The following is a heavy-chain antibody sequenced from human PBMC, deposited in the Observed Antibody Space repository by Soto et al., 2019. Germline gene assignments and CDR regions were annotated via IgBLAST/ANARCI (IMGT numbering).Heavy chain of an antibody. CDR3: AKDWDRDDYIWGSYRYTNTYYFDY. D-gene: IGHD3-16*02. J-gene: IGHJ4*02. CDR1: GFTFSSYA. V-gene: IGHV3-23*01. CDR2: ISGSGGST. Sequence: GGSLRLSCAASGFTFSSYAMSWVRQAPGKGLEWVSAISGSGGSTYYADSVKGRFTISRDNSKNTLYLQMNSLRAEDTAVYYCAKDWDRDDYIWGSYRYTNTYYFDYWGQGTLVTVSS.